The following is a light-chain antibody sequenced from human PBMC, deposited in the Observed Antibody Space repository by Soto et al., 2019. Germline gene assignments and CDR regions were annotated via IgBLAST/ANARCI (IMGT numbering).Light chain of an antibody. CDR1: QSVXSY. V-gene: IGKV1D-8*01. CDR3: QQYYSVTRT. CDR2: DAS. J-gene: IGKJ1*01. Sequence: IRVTQSASLLSASTGDRVTISCRMSQSVXSYFVWYQQKPGKAPELLXDDASTLQRGGPSRLSGSGSGTDFTLTISCLQSEDFANYYFQQYYSVTRTFGQGTKVDIK.